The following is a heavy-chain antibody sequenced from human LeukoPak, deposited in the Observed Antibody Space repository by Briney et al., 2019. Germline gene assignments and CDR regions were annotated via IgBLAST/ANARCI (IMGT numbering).Heavy chain of an antibody. CDR1: GFTFSNYA. J-gene: IGHJ4*02. Sequence: HPGGSLRLSCAASGFTFSNYAMTWVRQAPGKGLEWVSNISHSGDNTYYADSVKGRCTISRDNSKNTLYLQMNSLRGEDTAVYYCAKNRGSSSPSCYNYWRQGPPVSVSS. CDR3: AKNRGSSSPSCYNY. CDR2: ISHSGDNT. V-gene: IGHV3-23*01. D-gene: IGHD2-2*01.